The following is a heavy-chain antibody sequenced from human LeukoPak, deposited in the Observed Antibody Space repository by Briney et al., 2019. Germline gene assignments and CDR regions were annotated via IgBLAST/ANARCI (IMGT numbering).Heavy chain of an antibody. CDR2: ISSNGGST. CDR3: ARALGYSSGWYTDY. J-gene: IGHJ4*02. CDR1: GFTFSSFA. V-gene: IGHV3-64*01. Sequence: GGSLRLSCAASGFTFSSFAMHWVRQAPGKGLEYVSAISSNGGSTHYANSVKGRFTISRDNSKNTLFLQMGSLTAEDTAVYYCARALGYSSGWYTDYWGQGTLVTVSS. D-gene: IGHD6-19*01.